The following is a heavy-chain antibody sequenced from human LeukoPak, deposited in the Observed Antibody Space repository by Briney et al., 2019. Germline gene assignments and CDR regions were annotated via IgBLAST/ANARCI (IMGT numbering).Heavy chain of an antibody. D-gene: IGHD3-9*01. J-gene: IGHJ2*01. V-gene: IGHV3-21*05. CDR3: AREAYDILTGYRSYWYFDL. CDR2: ISRSSLYT. CDR1: GFTLSSYS. Sequence: GGSLRLSCAASGFTLSSYSMSWVRQAPGKGLEWVSYISRSSLYTNYADSVKGRFTISRDNAKNSLCLQMNSLRAEDTAVYYCAREAYDILTGYRSYWYFDLWGRGTLVTVSS.